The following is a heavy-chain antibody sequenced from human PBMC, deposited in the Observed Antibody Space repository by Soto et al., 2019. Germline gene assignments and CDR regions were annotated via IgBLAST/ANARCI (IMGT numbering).Heavy chain of an antibody. CDR1: GGSVNSGNYY. J-gene: IGHJ3*02. CDR3: ARVERGTATTVVDAFDI. CDR2: MSHSGGT. V-gene: IGHV4-34*01. Sequence: QVQLQQWGAGLLKPSETLSLTCAVFGGSVNSGNYYWSWIRQPPGKGLEWIGEMSHSGGTHFNPSLKSRVTISVDTSKNQFPLKMRSVTAADTALYYCARVERGTATTVVDAFDIWGPGTMVTVSS. D-gene: IGHD1-1*01.